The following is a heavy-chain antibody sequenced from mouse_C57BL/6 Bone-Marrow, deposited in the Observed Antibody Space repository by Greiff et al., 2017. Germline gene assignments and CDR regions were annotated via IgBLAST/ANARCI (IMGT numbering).Heavy chain of an antibody. CDR3: AREGYWAWFAY. CDR2: IDPSDSYT. D-gene: IGHD2-3*01. Sequence: QVQLQQPGAELVKPGASVKLSCKASGYTFTSYWMQWVKQRPGQGLEWIGEIDPSDSYTNYTQKFKGKATLTVDTSSSTAYMQLSSLTSEDSAVYYGAREGYWAWFAYWGQGTLVTVAA. J-gene: IGHJ3*01. V-gene: IGHV1-50*01. CDR1: GYTFTSYW.